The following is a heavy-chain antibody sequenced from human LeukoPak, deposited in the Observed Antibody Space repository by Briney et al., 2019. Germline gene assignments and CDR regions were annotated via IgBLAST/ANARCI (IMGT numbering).Heavy chain of an antibody. J-gene: IGHJ5*02. D-gene: IGHD3-3*01. CDR2: INHSGST. CDR1: GGSFSGYY. CDR3: ARGSPTYYDFWSGYYQNWFDP. Sequence: PSQTLSLTCAVYGGSFSGYYWSWIRQPPGKGLEWIGEINHSGSTNYNPSLKSRVTILVDTSKNQFSLKLSSVTAADTAVYYCARGSPTYYDFWSGYYQNWFDPWGQGTLVTVSS. V-gene: IGHV4-34*01.